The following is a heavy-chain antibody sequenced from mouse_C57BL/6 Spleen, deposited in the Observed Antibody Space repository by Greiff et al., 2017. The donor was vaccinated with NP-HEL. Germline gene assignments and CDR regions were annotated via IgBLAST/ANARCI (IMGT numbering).Heavy chain of an antibody. Sequence: EVKVVESGGDLVKPGGSLKLSCAASGFTFSSYGMSWVRQTPDKRLEWVATISSGGSYTYYPDSVKGRFTISRDNAKNTLYLQMSSLKSEDTAMYYCARRLLTTGYFDYWGQGTTLTVSS. V-gene: IGHV5-6*02. D-gene: IGHD1-1*01. J-gene: IGHJ2*01. CDR2: ISSGGSYT. CDR3: ARRLLTTGYFDY. CDR1: GFTFSSYG.